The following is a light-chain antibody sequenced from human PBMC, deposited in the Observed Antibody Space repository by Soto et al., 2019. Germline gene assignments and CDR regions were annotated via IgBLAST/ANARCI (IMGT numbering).Light chain of an antibody. CDR2: SAS. CDR1: QSISRSY. V-gene: IGKV3-20*01. CDR3: QQFGSSPFT. J-gene: IGKJ3*01. Sequence: EIVLTQSPGTLSLSPGERATLSCRASQSISRSYLAWYQQKPGQAPRLLIYSASNRATGIPDRFSGSGSGTDFTLTIGRLEPADFAVYYCQQFGSSPFTFGPGTKVDIK.